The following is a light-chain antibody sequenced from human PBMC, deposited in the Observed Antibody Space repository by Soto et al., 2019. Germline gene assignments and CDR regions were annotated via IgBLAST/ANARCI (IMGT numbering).Light chain of an antibody. J-gene: IGKJ3*01. Sequence: EIVMTQSPATLSASPGERATLSCRASQRVYSTLAWYQQKPGQAPRLLIYGSSTRATGIPARFSGSGSGTEFTLTISSLQSEDFAVYYCQQYNNWPLTFGPGTKVDI. CDR2: GSS. CDR3: QQYNNWPLT. CDR1: QRVYST. V-gene: IGKV3-15*01.